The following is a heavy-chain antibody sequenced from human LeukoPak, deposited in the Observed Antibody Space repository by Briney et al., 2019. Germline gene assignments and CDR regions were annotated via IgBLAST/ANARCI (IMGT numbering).Heavy chain of an antibody. V-gene: IGHV1-2*06. CDR3: AREGYGSGSHYTFDY. CDR1: GYTFTDYY. CDR2: VNPYNGDT. Sequence: ASVTVSFKASGYTFTDYYMHWVRQAPGQGLEWMGRVNPYNGDTSYTQKFQGRVTVTRDTSISAAYMELSRLGSDDTAVYYCAREGYGSGSHYTFDYWGQGTLVTVSS. J-gene: IGHJ4*02. D-gene: IGHD3-10*01.